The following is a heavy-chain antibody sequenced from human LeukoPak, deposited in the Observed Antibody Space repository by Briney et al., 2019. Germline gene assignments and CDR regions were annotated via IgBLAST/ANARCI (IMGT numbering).Heavy chain of an antibody. J-gene: IGHJ4*02. Sequence: SETLSLTCTVSGGSIRSSSYYWGWIRQPPGKGLEWIGSIYYSGSTYYNPSLKSRVTISVDTSKNQFSLKLSSVTAADTAVYYCARQLGSSWYDYWGQGTLVTVSS. V-gene: IGHV4-39*01. D-gene: IGHD6-13*01. CDR3: ARQLGSSWYDY. CDR1: GGSIRSSSYY. CDR2: IYYSGST.